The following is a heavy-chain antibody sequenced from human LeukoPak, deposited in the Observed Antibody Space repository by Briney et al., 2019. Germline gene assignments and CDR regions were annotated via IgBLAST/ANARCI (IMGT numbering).Heavy chain of an antibody. D-gene: IGHD6-19*01. CDR3: ARGPGAVAGTVYFDY. CDR2: IYSGGST. V-gene: IGHV3-53*01. Sequence: GGSLRLSCAASGFTVSSNYMSWVRQAPGKGLEWVSAIYSGGSTYYADSVKGRFTISRDNSKNTLYLQMNSLRAEDTAVYYCARGPGAVAGTVYFDYWGQGTLVTVSS. J-gene: IGHJ4*02. CDR1: GFTVSSNY.